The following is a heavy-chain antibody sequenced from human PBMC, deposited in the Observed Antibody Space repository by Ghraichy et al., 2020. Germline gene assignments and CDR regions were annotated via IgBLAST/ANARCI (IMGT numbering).Heavy chain of an antibody. V-gene: IGHV4-61*01. CDR3: ARASSYYDILTGSLSF. Sequence: SETLSLTCTVSGVSVSSGSYYWSWIRQPPGKGLEWIGYIYYSGSTNYNPSLKSRVTISVDTSKNQFSLKLSSVTAADTAVYYCARASSYYDILTGSLSFWGQGTLVTVSA. J-gene: IGHJ4*02. D-gene: IGHD3-9*01. CDR1: GVSVSSGSYY. CDR2: IYYSGST.